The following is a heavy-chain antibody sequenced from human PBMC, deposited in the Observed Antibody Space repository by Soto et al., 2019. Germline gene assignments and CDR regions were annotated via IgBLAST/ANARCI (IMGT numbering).Heavy chain of an antibody. CDR1: GCTFTNYA. J-gene: IGHJ4*02. D-gene: IGHD6-6*01. Sequence: ASVKVSCKTSGCTFTNYAMHWVRQAPGQRLEWMGWINAGNGNAEYSQKFQGRVTITRDTSASTAYMELSSLTSEDTAVYSSARRHSTSGGFDHWGQGTLVTVSS. V-gene: IGHV1-3*01. CDR2: INAGNGNA. CDR3: ARRHSTSGGFDH.